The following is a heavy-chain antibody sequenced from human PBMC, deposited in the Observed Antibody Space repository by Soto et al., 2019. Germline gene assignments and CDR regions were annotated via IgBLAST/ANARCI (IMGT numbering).Heavy chain of an antibody. CDR3: AKESMPEHYGDTLFDY. CDR1: GFSFSNYA. CDR2: FSAGARP. Sequence: EVQLLESGGTVVQPGGSLRLSCAASGFSFSNYALNWVRQAPGKGLEWVSTFSAGARPYYAASVKGRFTIARDSSQNTVHLQISDLRPEDTAVYYCAKESMPEHYGDTLFDYWGQGTRVTVSS. V-gene: IGHV3-23*01. J-gene: IGHJ4*02. D-gene: IGHD4-17*01.